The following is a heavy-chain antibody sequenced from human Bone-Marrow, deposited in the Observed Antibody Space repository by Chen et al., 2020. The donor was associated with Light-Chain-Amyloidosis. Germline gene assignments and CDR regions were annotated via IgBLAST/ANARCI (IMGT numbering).Heavy chain of an antibody. D-gene: IGHD7-27*01. V-gene: IGHV3-48*03. CDR1: GFTLRTYE. J-gene: IGHJ4*02. CDR3: ARDGGRAWGLDY. CDR2: ISRTGIAK. Sequence: EVQLVESGGDLVQPGGSLRLSCAASGFTLRTYEMNWVRQAPGKGLEWVADISRTGIAKRYVDSVQGRFTVSIDYARDSVFLQMNSLRADDTGLYYCARDGGRAWGLDYWGQGTLVTVSS.